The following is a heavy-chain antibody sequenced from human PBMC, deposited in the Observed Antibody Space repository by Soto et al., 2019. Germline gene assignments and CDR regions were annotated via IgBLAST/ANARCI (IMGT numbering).Heavy chain of an antibody. J-gene: IGHJ4*02. CDR2: IYYSGST. CDR3: AREGLMRGSADY. V-gene: IGHV4-31*03. D-gene: IGHD3-10*01. Sequence: QVQLQESGPGLVKPSQTLSLTCTVSGGSISSGGYYWSWIRQHPGKGLEWIGYIYYSGSTYYNPYLKSRVTISVDTSKNQFSLKLSSVTAADTAVYYCAREGLMRGSADYWGQGTLVTVSS. CDR1: GGSISSGGYY.